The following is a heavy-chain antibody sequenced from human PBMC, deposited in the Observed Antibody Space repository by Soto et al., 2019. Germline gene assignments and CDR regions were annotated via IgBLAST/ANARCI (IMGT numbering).Heavy chain of an antibody. CDR3: ERISEAAGTAPFDY. D-gene: IGHD6-13*01. CDR2: IFSNDEK. Sequence: QVTLKESGAVLVKPTETLTLTCTVSGFSLSNARMGVSWIRQPPGKALEWLAHIFSNDEKSYSTSLKSRLTNSKDTSKSQVVLTMTHMDPVYTATYYWERISEAAGTAPFDYWRQGTLVTVSS. J-gene: IGHJ4*02. V-gene: IGHV2-26*01. CDR1: GFSLSNARMG.